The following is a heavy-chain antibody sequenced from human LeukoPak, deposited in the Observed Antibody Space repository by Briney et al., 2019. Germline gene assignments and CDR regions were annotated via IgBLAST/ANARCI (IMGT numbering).Heavy chain of an antibody. CDR3: ARGVSHYGDYVDVDY. J-gene: IGHJ4*02. CDR2: ISYDGSNK. D-gene: IGHD4-17*01. Sequence: GGSLRLSCAASGFTFSSYAMHWVRQAPGKGLEWVAVISYDGSNKYYADSVKGRFTISRDNSKNTLYLQMNNLRAEDTAVYYCARGVSHYGDYVDVDYWGQGTLVTVSS. CDR1: GFTFSSYA. V-gene: IGHV3-30-3*01.